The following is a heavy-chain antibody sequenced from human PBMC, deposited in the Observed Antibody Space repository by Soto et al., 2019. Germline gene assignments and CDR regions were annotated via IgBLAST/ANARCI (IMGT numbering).Heavy chain of an antibody. V-gene: IGHV3-74*01. D-gene: IGHD4-4*01. Sequence: EVQLVESGGGLVRPGGSLTLSCAASGHTISGYWMHWVRQGPGEGLVWVSRIRSDGHDTTYEEFAKGRLTISRDNFKNTLYLQMNSLRTEDTDVYYSVTGGQFYSVPLDYWGQGTQVTVSS. J-gene: IGHJ4*02. CDR1: GHTISGYW. CDR3: VTGGQFYSVPLDY. CDR2: IRSDGHDT.